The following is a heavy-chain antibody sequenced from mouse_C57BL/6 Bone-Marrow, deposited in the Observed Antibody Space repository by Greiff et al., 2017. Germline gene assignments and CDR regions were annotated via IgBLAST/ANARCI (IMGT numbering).Heavy chain of an antibody. V-gene: IGHV2-2*01. CDR2: IWSGGST. CDR3: ARFYGYFDY. J-gene: IGHJ2*01. CDR1: GFSLTSYG. D-gene: IGHD1-1*02. Sequence: VQRVESGPGLVQPSQSLSITCTVSGFSLTSYGVHWVRQSPGKGLEWLGVIWSGGSTDYNAAFISRLSISKDNSKCQVFYKMNSLQADDTAIYYCARFYGYFDYWGQGTTLTVSS.